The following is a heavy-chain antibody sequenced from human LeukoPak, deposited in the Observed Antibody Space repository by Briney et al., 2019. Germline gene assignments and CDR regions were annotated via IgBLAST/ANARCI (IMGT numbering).Heavy chain of an antibody. V-gene: IGHV4-30-4*01. D-gene: IGHD2-15*01. J-gene: IGHJ5*02. CDR3: ARARIGWFDP. CDR1: GGSISSGDYY. Sequence: SETLSLTCTVSGGSISSGDYYWSWIRQPPGKGLEWIGYIYYSGSTYYNPSLKSRVTISVDTSKNQFSLKLSSVTAADTAAYYCARARIGWFDPWGQGTLVTVSS. CDR2: IYYSGST.